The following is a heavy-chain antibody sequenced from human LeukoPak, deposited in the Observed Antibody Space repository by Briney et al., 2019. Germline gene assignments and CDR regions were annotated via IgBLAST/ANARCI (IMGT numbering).Heavy chain of an antibody. CDR3: AGDRSYVDV. CDR1: GGSFSGYY. CDR2: INHSGST. J-gene: IGHJ6*03. Sequence: SETLSLTCAVYGGSFSGYYWSWIRQPPGKGLEWIGEINHSGSTNYNPSLKSRVTMSVDTSKNQFSLKVSSVTAADTAVYFCAGDRSYVDVWGKGTTVTVSS. V-gene: IGHV4-34*01.